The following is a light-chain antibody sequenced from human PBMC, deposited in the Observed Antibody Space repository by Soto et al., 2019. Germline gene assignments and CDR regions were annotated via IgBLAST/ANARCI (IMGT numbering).Light chain of an antibody. CDR2: GAS. V-gene: IGKV3-20*01. CDR1: QSVSSSY. J-gene: IGKJ1*01. CDR3: QQYGSSPPWT. Sequence: IVLTRSPGTLSLSPGERATLSCRASQSVSSSYLAWYQQKPGQAPRLLIYGASSRATGIPDRFSGSGSGTDFTLTISTLEPEDFAGYYCQQYGSSPPWTFGQGTKVDI.